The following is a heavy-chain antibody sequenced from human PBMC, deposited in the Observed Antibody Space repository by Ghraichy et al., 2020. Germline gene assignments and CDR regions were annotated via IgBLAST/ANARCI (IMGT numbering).Heavy chain of an antibody. J-gene: IGHJ6*02. CDR2: IKEDGSDK. V-gene: IGHV3-7*01. Sequence: GGSLRLSCAVSGFTFSSYWMSWVRQVPGKGLEWVASIKEDGSDKSYVDSLRGRFTISRANAKNSLYLQMSSLRAEDTAVYYCARRLVVPGASGWGYGMDVWGQGTTVTVAS. D-gene: IGHD2-2*01. CDR1: GFTFSSYW. CDR3: ARRLVVPGASGWGYGMDV.